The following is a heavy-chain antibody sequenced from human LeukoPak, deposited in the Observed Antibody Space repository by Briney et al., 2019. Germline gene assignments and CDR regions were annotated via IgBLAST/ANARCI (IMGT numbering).Heavy chain of an antibody. CDR3: ARDGGYCSGGSCYSNYYYGMDV. Sequence: PSETLSLTCTVSGGSISSGDYYWRWIRQPPGKGLEWIGYIYYSGSTYYNPSLKSRVTISVDTSKNQFSLKLSSVTAADTAVYYCARDGGYCSGGSCYSNYYYGMDVWGQGTTVTVSS. V-gene: IGHV4-30-4*01. J-gene: IGHJ6*02. CDR1: GGSISSGDYY. CDR2: IYYSGST. D-gene: IGHD2-15*01.